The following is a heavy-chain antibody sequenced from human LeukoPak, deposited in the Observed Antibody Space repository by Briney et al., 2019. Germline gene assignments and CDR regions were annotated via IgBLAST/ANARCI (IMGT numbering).Heavy chain of an antibody. V-gene: IGHV4-34*01. Sequence: PSETLSLTCAVYGGSFSGYYWSWIRQPPGKGLEWIGEINHSGSTNYNPSLKSRVTISVDTSKNQFSLKLSSVTAADTAVYYCARPKYSSSWYYWGQGTLVTVSS. D-gene: IGHD6-13*01. CDR1: GGSFSGYY. CDR3: ARPKYSSSWYY. CDR2: INHSGST. J-gene: IGHJ4*02.